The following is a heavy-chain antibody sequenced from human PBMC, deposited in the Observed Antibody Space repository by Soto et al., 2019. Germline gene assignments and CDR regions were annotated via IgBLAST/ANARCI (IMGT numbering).Heavy chain of an antibody. CDR1: GASISSSNW. V-gene: IGHV4-4*02. CDR2: IYHSGST. Sequence: ERLCRSCTVSGASISSSNWWSWVRQPPGKGLEWIGEIYHSGSTNYNPSLKIRVTISVDKSDNQFSLHLSSVTAADTAMYYCARGSVPADYWGQGTLVTVYS. CDR3: ARGSVPADY. J-gene: IGHJ4*02. D-gene: IGHD4-17*01.